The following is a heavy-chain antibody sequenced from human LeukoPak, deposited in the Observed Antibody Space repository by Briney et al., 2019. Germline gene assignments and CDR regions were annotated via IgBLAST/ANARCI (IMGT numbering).Heavy chain of an antibody. CDR2: TSYDGSNK. V-gene: IGHV3-30*18. J-gene: IGHJ6*02. D-gene: IGHD6-19*01. CDR3: AKGLSSGWLYGMDV. Sequence: GGSLRLSCAASGFTFSSYGMHWVRQAPGKGLEWVAVTSYDGSNKYYADSVKGRFTISRDNSKNTLYLQMNSLRAEDTAVYYCAKGLSSGWLYGMDVWGQGTTVTVSS. CDR1: GFTFSSYG.